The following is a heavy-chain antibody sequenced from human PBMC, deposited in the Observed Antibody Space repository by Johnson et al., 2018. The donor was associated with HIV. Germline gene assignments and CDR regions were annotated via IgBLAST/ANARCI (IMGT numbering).Heavy chain of an antibody. J-gene: IGHJ3*02. D-gene: IGHD2-21*02. CDR3: AKDIKRYCGGDCNDAFDI. Sequence: AQLVESGGGVVQPGGSLRLSCAASGFTFSSYGMHWVRQATGKGLEWVAFIRYDGSNKYYADSVKGRFTISRDNSKNTLYLQMNSLRAEDTAVYYCAKDIKRYCGGDCNDAFDIWGQGTMVTVSS. V-gene: IGHV3-30*02. CDR2: IRYDGSNK. CDR1: GFTFSSYG.